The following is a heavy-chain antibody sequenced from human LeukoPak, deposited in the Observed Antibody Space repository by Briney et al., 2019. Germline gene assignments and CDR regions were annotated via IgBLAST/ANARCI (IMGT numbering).Heavy chain of an antibody. J-gene: IGHJ3*02. Sequence: PGGPLTLSCAASGFTFSDYYKSWLRHAPGKGLEWVSYISSSGSNIYYADSVKGRFTISRDNAKNSLYMQMNSLRAEDTAVYYCARDLVTRDGYTQPSHAFDIWGQGTMVTVSS. D-gene: IGHD5-24*01. CDR3: ARDLVTRDGYTQPSHAFDI. CDR1: GFTFSDYY. CDR2: ISSSGSNI. V-gene: IGHV3-11*04.